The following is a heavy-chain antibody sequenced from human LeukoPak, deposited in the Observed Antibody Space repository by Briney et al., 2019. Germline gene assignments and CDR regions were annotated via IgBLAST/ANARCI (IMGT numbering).Heavy chain of an antibody. CDR1: GFTFSNYW. D-gene: IGHD5-18*01. V-gene: IGHV3-74*01. CDR3: VRSVYSYSKQDY. J-gene: IGHJ4*02. CDR2: INGDGSST. Sequence: GGSLRLSCAASGFTFSNYWMHWVRQAPGKGLVWVSRINGDGSSTNYADSVKGRFTISRDNAKNTLYLQVNSLRAEDTAVYYCVRSVYSYSKQDYWGQGTLVTVSS.